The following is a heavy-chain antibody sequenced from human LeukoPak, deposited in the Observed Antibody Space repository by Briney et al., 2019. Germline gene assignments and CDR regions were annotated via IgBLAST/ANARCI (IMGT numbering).Heavy chain of an antibody. CDR1: GGSISSYH. CDR2: IYYSGST. CDR3: ARHQYRFGSGSYYEATWFDP. D-gene: IGHD3-10*01. Sequence: PSETLSLTCTVSGGSISSYHWSWIRQPPGKGLEWIGYIYYSGSTNYNPSLKSRVTISVDTSKNQFSLKLSSVTAADTAVYYCARHQYRFGSGSYYEATWFDPWGQGTLVTVSS. J-gene: IGHJ5*02. V-gene: IGHV4-59*08.